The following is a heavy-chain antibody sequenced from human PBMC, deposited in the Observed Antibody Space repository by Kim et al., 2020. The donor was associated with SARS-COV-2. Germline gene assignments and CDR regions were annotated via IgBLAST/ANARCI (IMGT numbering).Heavy chain of an antibody. Sequence: GESLKISCKGSGYSFTSYWISWVRQMPGKGLEWMGRIDPSDSYTNYSPSFQGHVTISADKSISTAYLQWSSLKASDTAMYYCATYVDTATWGGRHAFDIWGQGTMVTVSS. J-gene: IGHJ3*02. D-gene: IGHD5-18*01. CDR3: ATYVDTATWGGRHAFDI. CDR1: GYSFTSYW. V-gene: IGHV5-10-1*01. CDR2: IDPSDSYT.